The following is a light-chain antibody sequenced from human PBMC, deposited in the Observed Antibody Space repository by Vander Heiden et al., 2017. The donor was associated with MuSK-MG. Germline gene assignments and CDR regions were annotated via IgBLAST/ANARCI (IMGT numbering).Light chain of an antibody. CDR2: DAS. CDR1: QGSSNH. J-gene: IGKJ2*01. CDR3: QQYKSYPYT. V-gene: IGKV1-16*02. Sequence: DIHMTQSPSSLSASVGDRVTITCRASQGSSNHLTGFQQKPGKAPKSLIYDASSLKSGVPSKFSGSGSGTDFTLTISSLQPEDFATYYCQQYKSYPYTFGRGTKLEIK.